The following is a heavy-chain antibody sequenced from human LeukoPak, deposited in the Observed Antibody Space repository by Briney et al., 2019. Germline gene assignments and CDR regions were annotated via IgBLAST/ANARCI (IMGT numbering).Heavy chain of an antibody. Sequence: SETLSLTCTVSGGSISSYYWSWIRQPAGKGLEWIGQIYSSGSTNYNPSLKSRVTMSVDTSKNQFSLELSSVTAADTAVYYCARNPTSPYYDTTGGSDYWGQGTLVTVSS. V-gene: IGHV4-4*07. CDR3: ARNPTSPYYDTTGGSDY. CDR2: IYSSGST. J-gene: IGHJ4*02. CDR1: GGSISSYY. D-gene: IGHD3-22*01.